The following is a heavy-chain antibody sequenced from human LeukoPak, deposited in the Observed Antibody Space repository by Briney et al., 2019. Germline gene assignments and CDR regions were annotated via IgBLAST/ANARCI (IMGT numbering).Heavy chain of an antibody. CDR2: INADNGNT. D-gene: IGHD3-10*01. Sequence: GASVKVSCKASGYTFTSYGISWVRQAPGLGLEWMGWINADNGNTRYAQKLQGRVTMTTDTSTTTAYMDLRSLRSDDTAVYYCARDADGSGTLLDYWGQGTLVTVSS. J-gene: IGHJ4*02. CDR1: GYTFTSYG. V-gene: IGHV1-18*01. CDR3: ARDADGSGTLLDY.